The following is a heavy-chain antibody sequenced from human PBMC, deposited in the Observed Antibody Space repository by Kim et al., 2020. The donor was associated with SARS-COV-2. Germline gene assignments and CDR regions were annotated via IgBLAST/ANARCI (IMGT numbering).Heavy chain of an antibody. D-gene: IGHD1-26*01. Sequence: YSPSLKSRVTISVDTSKNQFSLKLSSLTAADTAVYYCARAPGEGATTFDYWGQGTLVTVSS. J-gene: IGHJ4*02. V-gene: IGHV4-59*01. CDR3: ARAPGEGATTFDY.